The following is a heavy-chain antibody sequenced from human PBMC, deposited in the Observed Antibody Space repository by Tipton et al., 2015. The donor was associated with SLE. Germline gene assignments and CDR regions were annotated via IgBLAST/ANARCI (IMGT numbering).Heavy chain of an antibody. CDR1: GGSFSGYY. V-gene: IGHV4-4*09. CDR3: ARGTTGRYYYYYMDV. J-gene: IGHJ6*03. D-gene: IGHD1-1*01. CDR2: IYTSGST. Sequence: TLSLTCAVYGGSFSGYYWSWIRQPPGKGLEWIGYIYTSGSTNYNPSLKSRVTISVDTSKNQFSLKLSSVTAADTAVYYCARGTTGRYYYYYMDVWGKGTTVTVSS.